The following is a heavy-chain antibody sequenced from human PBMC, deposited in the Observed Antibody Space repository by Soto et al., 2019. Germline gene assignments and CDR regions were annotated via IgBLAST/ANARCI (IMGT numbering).Heavy chain of an antibody. D-gene: IGHD3-10*01. CDR3: ARGYMIREFISYFFDH. Sequence: QVQLVQSGAEVRKPGSSVKVSCQASGGTFSTSAFVWVRQAPGQGLEWMGGILPIFGTANYAPKFQDRVTITADESTSTAYMELSGLRSDDTAIYYCARGYMIREFISYFFDHWGQGTLVTVSS. J-gene: IGHJ4*02. CDR1: GGTFSTSA. V-gene: IGHV1-69*01. CDR2: ILPIFGTA.